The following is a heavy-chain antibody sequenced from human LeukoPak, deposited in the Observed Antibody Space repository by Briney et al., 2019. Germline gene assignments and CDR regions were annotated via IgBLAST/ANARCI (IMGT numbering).Heavy chain of an antibody. V-gene: IGHV4-31*03. CDR3: ARTMTTRYYYYGMDV. Sequence: SETLSLTCTVSGGSISSGGYYWSWIRQHPGMGLEWIGYIYYSGSTYYNPSLKSRVTISVDTSKNQFSLKLSSVTAADTAVYYCARTMTTRYYYYGMDVWGQGTTVTVSS. D-gene: IGHD3-22*01. CDR1: GGSISSGGYY. J-gene: IGHJ6*02. CDR2: IYYSGST.